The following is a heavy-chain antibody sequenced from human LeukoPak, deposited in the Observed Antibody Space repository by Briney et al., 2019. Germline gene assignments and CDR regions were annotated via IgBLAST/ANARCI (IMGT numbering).Heavy chain of an antibody. D-gene: IGHD6-19*01. CDR3: ARDQELYSSGYPFFDY. Sequence: GGSLRLSCAASGFTFSSYWMHWVRQAPGKGLVWVSRINSDGSSTSYADSVKGRFTISRDNAKNALYLQMNSLRAEDTAVYYCARDQELYSSGYPFFDYWGQGTLVTVSS. CDR1: GFTFSSYW. V-gene: IGHV3-74*01. CDR2: INSDGSST. J-gene: IGHJ4*02.